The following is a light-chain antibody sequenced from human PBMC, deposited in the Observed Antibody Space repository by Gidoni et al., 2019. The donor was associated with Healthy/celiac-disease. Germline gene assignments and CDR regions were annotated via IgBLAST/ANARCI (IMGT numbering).Light chain of an antibody. V-gene: IGLV3-19*01. CDR1: SLRSYY. CDR3: NSRDSSGNHVV. J-gene: IGLJ2*01. Sequence: SSELTQDPAVSVALGQTVRITCQGDSLRSYYVSWYQQKPGQAPVLVIYGKNNRPSGIPYRFSGSSSGNTASLTITGAQAEDEADYYCNSRDSSGNHVVFGGGTKLTVL. CDR2: GKN.